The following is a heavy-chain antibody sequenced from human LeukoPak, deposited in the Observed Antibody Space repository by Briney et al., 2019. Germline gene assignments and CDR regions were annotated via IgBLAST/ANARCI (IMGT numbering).Heavy chain of an antibody. D-gene: IGHD2-8*02. CDR2: ISSSGSYI. V-gene: IGHV3-21*01. Sequence: KAGGSLRLSCAASGFTFSSYSMNWARQAPGKGLEWVSSISSSGSYIYYADSVKGRFTISRDNAKNSLYLQMNSLRAEDTAVYYCARYITWWDVWGKGTTVTISS. J-gene: IGHJ6*04. CDR3: ARYITWWDV. CDR1: GFTFSSYS.